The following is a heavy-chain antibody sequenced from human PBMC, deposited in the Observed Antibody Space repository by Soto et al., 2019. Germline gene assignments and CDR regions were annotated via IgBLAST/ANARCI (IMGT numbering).Heavy chain of an antibody. D-gene: IGHD6-13*01. V-gene: IGHV2-5*02. CDR2: IYWDDDK. J-gene: IGHJ5*02. Sequence: QITLKESGPTLVKPTQPLTLTCTFSGFSLSTSGVGVGWIRQPPGKALEWLALIYWDDDKRYSPSLKSRLTITKDTSKNQVVLTMTNMDPVDTATYYCAHEIFLGQLGSYNWFDPWGQGTLVTVSS. CDR3: AHEIFLGQLGSYNWFDP. CDR1: GFSLSTSGVG.